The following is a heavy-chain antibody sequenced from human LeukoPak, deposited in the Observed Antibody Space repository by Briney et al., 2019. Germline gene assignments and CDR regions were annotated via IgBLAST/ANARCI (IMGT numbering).Heavy chain of an antibody. CDR1: GFTFSSYG. J-gene: IGHJ5*02. CDR2: ISGSGGST. V-gene: IGHV3-23*01. D-gene: IGHD2-8*02. CDR3: ATYRQVLLPFEA. Sequence: PGGTLRLSCAASGFTFSSYGMSWVRQAPGKGLEWVSAISGSGGSTYYADSVKSRFTISRDNSKNTLYLQMNSLRAEDTAVYYCATYRQVLLPFEAWGQGTLVTVSS.